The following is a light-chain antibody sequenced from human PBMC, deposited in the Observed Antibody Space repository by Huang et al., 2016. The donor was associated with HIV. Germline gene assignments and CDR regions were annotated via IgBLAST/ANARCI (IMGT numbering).Light chain of an antibody. J-gene: IGKJ1*01. CDR2: DAS. CDR1: QSVSSN. Sequence: EVVMTQSPATLSVSPGERATLSCRASQSVSSNLAWYQQKPGQAPRLLIYDASTRATGIPARLSGSGSGTEFTLTISSLQSEDFAVYYCQHYNNWPPWTFGQGTKVEIK. CDR3: QHYNNWPPWT. V-gene: IGKV3-15*01.